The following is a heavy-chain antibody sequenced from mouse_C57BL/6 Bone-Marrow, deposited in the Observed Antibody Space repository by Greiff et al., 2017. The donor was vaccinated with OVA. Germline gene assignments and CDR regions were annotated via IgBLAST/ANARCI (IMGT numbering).Heavy chain of an antibody. Sequence: VQLKQSGAELVRPGASVKLSCTASGFTIKDDYMHWVKQRPEQGLEWIGWIDPENGDTEYASKFQGKATITADTSSNTAYLQLSSLTSEDTAVYYCTTRLLRYWGQGTLVTVSA. CDR2: IDPENGDT. CDR3: TTRLLRY. V-gene: IGHV14-4*01. J-gene: IGHJ3*01. D-gene: IGHD1-1*01. CDR1: GFTIKDDY.